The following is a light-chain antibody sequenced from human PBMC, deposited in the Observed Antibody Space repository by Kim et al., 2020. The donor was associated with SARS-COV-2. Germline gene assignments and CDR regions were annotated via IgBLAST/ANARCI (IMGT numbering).Light chain of an antibody. Sequence: SPGERATLSCRASQSFSSSYLAWYQQKPGQATRLLIDGASTRATDIPDRFSGSGSGTDFTLTISSLEPEDFAVYLCQQYSASPITFGQGTRLEIK. J-gene: IGKJ5*01. CDR3: QQYSASPIT. V-gene: IGKV3-20*01. CDR2: GAS. CDR1: QSFSSSY.